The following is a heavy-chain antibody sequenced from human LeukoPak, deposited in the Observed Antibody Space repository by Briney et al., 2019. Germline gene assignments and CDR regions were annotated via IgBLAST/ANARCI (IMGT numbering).Heavy chain of an antibody. V-gene: IGHV7-4-1*02. CDR1: GYTFTSYA. CDR3: AYSTSRYSSSWYYFDY. Sequence: ASVKVSCKASGYTFTSYAMNWVRQAPGQGLEWMGWINTNTGNPTYAQGFTGRFVFSLDTSVSTAYLQISSLKAEDTAVYYCAYSTSRYSSSWYYFDYWGQGTLVTVSS. CDR2: INTNTGNP. D-gene: IGHD6-13*01. J-gene: IGHJ4*02.